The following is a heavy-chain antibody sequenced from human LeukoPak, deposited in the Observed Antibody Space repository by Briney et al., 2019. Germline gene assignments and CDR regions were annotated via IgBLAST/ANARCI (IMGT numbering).Heavy chain of an antibody. CDR1: GYSFTSYW. V-gene: IGHV5-51*01. J-gene: IGHJ6*03. Sequence: PGESLKISCKGSGYSFTSYWIGWVRQMPGQGLEWMGIIYPGDSDTRYSPSFQGQVTISADKSISTAYLQWSSLKASDTAMYYCARQRAPDCSSTSCLPGSYYYYYMDVWGKGTTVTVSS. CDR3: ARQRAPDCSSTSCLPGSYYYYYMDV. D-gene: IGHD2-2*01. CDR2: IYPGDSDT.